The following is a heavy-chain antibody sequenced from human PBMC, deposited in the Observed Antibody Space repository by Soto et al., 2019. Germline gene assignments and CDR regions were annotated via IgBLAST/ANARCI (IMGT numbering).Heavy chain of an antibody. J-gene: IGHJ4*02. Sequence: QLQLQESGTGLVKPSQTLSLTCAVSGGSISSGGYSWSWIRQPPGKGLEWIGYIYHSGSTYYNPSLKSRVTISVDRSKNQFSLKLSSVTAADTAVYYSVASSLNTAMVPSPIDYWGQGTLVTVSS. CDR1: GGSISSGGYS. D-gene: IGHD5-18*01. CDR3: VASSLNTAMVPSPIDY. CDR2: IYHSGST. V-gene: IGHV4-30-2*01.